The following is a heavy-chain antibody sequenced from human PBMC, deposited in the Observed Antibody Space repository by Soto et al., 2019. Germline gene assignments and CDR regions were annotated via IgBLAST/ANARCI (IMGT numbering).Heavy chain of an antibody. CDR1: GGSISSYF. CDR3: VSSRTAVFGDALDI. V-gene: IGHV4-59*03. D-gene: IGHD2-21*02. J-gene: IGHJ3*02. Sequence: QVQLQQSGPGLVKPSETLSLTCSVSGGSISSYFKNWIRQAPGKGLAWIGCIYDNGDANYNPSLKSRVTISLDTSKNQFSLKLNSVTAADTAVYYCVSSRTAVFGDALDIWALGTMVTVSS. CDR2: IYDNGDA.